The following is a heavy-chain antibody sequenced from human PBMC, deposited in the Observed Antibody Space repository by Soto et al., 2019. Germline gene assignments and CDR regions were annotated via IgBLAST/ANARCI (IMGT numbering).Heavy chain of an antibody. CDR2: INYSGGT. D-gene: IGHD3-10*01. Sequence: QVQLQESGPRLVKPSETQSLTCTVAGGCLGSYYCSWFRQPPGKGLEWVGYINYSGGTFYNPSLKSRVTMSVDTSKTQYSLMVNSVTATDTAVYYCARQGFGDIHGLVDVWGQGTTVTVTS. V-gene: IGHV4-59*08. CDR3: ARQGFGDIHGLVDV. CDR1: GGCLGSYY. J-gene: IGHJ6*02.